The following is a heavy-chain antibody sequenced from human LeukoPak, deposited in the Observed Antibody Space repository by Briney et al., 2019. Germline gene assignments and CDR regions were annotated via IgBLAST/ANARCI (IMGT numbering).Heavy chain of an antibody. Sequence: SETPSLTCTVSGGSISSHYWSWIRQPPGKGLEWIGYIYYSGSTNYNPSLKSRVTISVDTSKNQFSLKPSSVTAADTAVYYYARAGYDFWSGYYFYFDYWGQGTLVTVSS. CDR1: GGSISSHY. D-gene: IGHD3-3*01. CDR3: ARAGYDFWSGYYFYFDY. CDR2: IYYSGST. V-gene: IGHV4-59*11. J-gene: IGHJ4*02.